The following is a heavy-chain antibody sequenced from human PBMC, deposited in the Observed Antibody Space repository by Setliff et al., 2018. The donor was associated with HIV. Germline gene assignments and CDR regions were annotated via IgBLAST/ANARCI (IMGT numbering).Heavy chain of an antibody. CDR1: GYTLAELS. CDR2: FDPEDGNT. Sequence: ASVKVSCKVSGYTLAELSRHWVRQAPGKGLEWMGGFDPEDGNTIYAQKFQGRVTMTEDTSTDTAYMELSSLRSEDTAVYYCAFRSGFHVGLDAWGQGTLVTVSS. J-gene: IGHJ5*02. D-gene: IGHD3-3*01. V-gene: IGHV1-24*01. CDR3: AFRSGFHVGLDA.